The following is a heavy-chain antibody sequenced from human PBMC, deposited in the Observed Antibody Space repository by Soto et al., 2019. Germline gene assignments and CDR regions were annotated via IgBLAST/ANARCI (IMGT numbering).Heavy chain of an antibody. CDR3: ARERDYSEAYYYGMDV. Sequence: TLSLTCTVSGGSISSGGYYWSWIRQHPGKGLEWIGYIYYSGSTYYNPSLKSRVTISVDTSKNQFSLKLSSVTAADTAVYYCARERDYSEAYYYGMDVWGQGTTVTVSS. V-gene: IGHV4-31*03. CDR2: IYYSGST. J-gene: IGHJ6*02. CDR1: GGSISSGGYY. D-gene: IGHD4-17*01.